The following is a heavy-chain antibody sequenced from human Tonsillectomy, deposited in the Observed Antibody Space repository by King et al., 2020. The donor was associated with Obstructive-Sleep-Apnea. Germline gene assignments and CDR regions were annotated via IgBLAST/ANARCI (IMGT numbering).Heavy chain of an antibody. V-gene: IGHV2-5*02. CDR2: IYWDDDK. Sequence: ITLKESGPTLVKPTQTLTLTCTFSGFSFSTSEVGVGWIRQPPGKALEWLALIYWDDDKRYSPSLKSRLTITKDTSKNQVVLSMTNMDPVDTATYYCAGRRPKTYYFDYWGQGTLVTVSS. J-gene: IGHJ4*02. CDR3: AGRRPKTYYFDY. CDR1: GFSFSTSEVG.